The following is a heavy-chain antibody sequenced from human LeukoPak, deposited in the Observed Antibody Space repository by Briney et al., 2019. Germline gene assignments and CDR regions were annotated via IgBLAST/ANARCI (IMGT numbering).Heavy chain of an antibody. CDR2: ISVGDGNT. D-gene: IGHD2-2*01. CDR1: GYTFTTYA. J-gene: IGHJ4*02. V-gene: IGHV1-3*01. Sequence: ASVKVSCKASGYTFTTYAIHWVRQAPGQGLQWMGWISVGDGNTNYSQKFQGRVTLTRDTSASTAYVELTSLISEDTAVYYCARGYSGVVPAAHPDFWGQGTPVTVSS. CDR3: ARGYSGVVPAAHPDF.